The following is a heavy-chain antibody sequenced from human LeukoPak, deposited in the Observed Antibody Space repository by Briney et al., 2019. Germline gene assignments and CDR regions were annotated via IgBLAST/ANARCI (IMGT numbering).Heavy chain of an antibody. Sequence: SETLSLTCTVSGGSISSYYWSWIRQPPGKGLEWIGYIYYSGSTNYNPSLKSRVTISVDTSKNQFSLKLSSVTAADTAVYYCARVRGPAPYSAYGGNPLYYFDYWGQGTLVTVSS. D-gene: IGHD4-23*01. J-gene: IGHJ4*02. CDR1: GGSISSYY. CDR2: IYYSGST. CDR3: ARVRGPAPYSAYGGNPLYYFDY. V-gene: IGHV4-59*01.